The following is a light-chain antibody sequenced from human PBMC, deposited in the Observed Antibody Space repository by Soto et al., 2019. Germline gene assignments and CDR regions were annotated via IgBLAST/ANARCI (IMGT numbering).Light chain of an antibody. CDR1: SSNFGSNS. Sequence: QSVLTQPPSASGTPGQRVAISCSGSSSNFGSNSVNWYQQLPGTAPKLLIYTNNQRPSGVPDRFSGSKSGTSASLAISGLQSEGEADYYCAAWDGSLSGWVFGGGTKLTVL. CDR2: TNN. CDR3: AAWDGSLSGWV. V-gene: IGLV1-44*01. J-gene: IGLJ3*02.